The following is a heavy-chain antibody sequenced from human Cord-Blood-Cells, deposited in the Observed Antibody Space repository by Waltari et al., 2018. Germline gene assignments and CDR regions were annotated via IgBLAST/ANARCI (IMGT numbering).Heavy chain of an antibody. CDR1: GFTFSRYA. Sequence: QVQLVESGGGVVQPGRSLRLSCAASGFTFSRYAMHWVRQAPGKGLEWVAVISYDGSNKYYADSVKGRFTISRDNSKNTLYLQMNSLRAEDTAVYYCAKLGYGSVDAFDIWGQGTMVTVSS. CDR3: AKLGYGSVDAFDI. V-gene: IGHV3-30*18. CDR2: ISYDGSNK. J-gene: IGHJ3*02. D-gene: IGHD3-10*01.